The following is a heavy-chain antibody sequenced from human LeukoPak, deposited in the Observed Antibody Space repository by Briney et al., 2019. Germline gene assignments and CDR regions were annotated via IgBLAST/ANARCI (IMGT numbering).Heavy chain of an antibody. Sequence: GASVKVSCKASGYTFTGYYMHWVRQAPGQGLEWMGWINPNSGGTNYAQKFQGRVTMTRDTSISTAYMELSRLRSDDTAMYYCARAYCGGDCHSNWFDPWGQGTLVTVSS. CDR3: ARAYCGGDCHSNWFDP. V-gene: IGHV1-2*02. CDR2: INPNSGGT. CDR1: GYTFTGYY. D-gene: IGHD2-21*01. J-gene: IGHJ5*02.